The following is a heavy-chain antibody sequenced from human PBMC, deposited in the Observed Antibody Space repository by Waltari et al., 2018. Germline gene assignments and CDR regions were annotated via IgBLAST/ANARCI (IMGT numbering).Heavy chain of an antibody. D-gene: IGHD2-8*02. CDR2: ISNSGATI. CDR1: GFSFSDNY. CDR3: ARGGAWWSPFDY. Sequence: QVQLVQSGGGLVKPGGSLRLPCAASGFSFSDNYMSWIRQAPGKGLEWITYISNSGATIYYAASVKGRFTVSRDNAKNSLFLQMDSLRDDDTAFYYCARGGAWWSPFDYWGQGTLVTVSS. V-gene: IGHV3-11*01. J-gene: IGHJ4*02.